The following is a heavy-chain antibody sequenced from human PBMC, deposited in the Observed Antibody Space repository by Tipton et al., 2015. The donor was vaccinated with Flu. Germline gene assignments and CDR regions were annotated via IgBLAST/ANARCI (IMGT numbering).Heavy chain of an antibody. V-gene: IGHV4-39*07. CDR2: IYYTGIT. CDR3: ARDRAGEDYDYGMDV. D-gene: IGHD4/OR15-4a*01. CDR1: GGSIVSSGHY. Sequence: TLSLTCSVYGGSIVSSGHYRVWVRQSPGQGLECLGSIYYTGITYYKPSLKGRLTMAVDTSKNQFSLNLMSVTAADTAVYYCARDRAGEDYDYGMDVWGQGTAVTVS. J-gene: IGHJ6*02.